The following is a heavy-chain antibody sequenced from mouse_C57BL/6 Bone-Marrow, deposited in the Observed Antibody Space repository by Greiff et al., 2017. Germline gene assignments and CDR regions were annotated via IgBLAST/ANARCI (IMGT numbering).Heavy chain of an antibody. CDR1: GYTFTSYW. J-gene: IGHJ3*01. CDR3: ARRCSTP. Sequence: QVQLQQSGAELAKPGASVKLSCKASGYTFTSYWMHWVKQRPGQGLEWIGYINPSSGYTKYNQKFKYKATLTADKSSSTAYMQLSSLTYEDSAVYYCARRCSTPWGQGTLVTVSA. D-gene: IGHD1-1*01. CDR2: INPSSGYT. V-gene: IGHV1-7*01.